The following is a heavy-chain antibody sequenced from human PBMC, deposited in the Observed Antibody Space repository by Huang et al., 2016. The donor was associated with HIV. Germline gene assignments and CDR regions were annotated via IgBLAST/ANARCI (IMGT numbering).Heavy chain of an antibody. CDR1: GYSVTSYC. V-gene: IGHV5-51*01. J-gene: IGHJ4*02. D-gene: IGHD6-13*01. Sequence: EVQLVQSGAEVKKPGESLKISCKGSGYSVTSYCSGWVRQMPGKGLEGMGFIYPGGSGTRYSPSFQGQVTLSADKSIITAYLQWSSLKASDTAMYYCARPGGSWYYFDYWGQGTLVTVSS. CDR3: ARPGGSWYYFDY. CDR2: IYPGGSGT.